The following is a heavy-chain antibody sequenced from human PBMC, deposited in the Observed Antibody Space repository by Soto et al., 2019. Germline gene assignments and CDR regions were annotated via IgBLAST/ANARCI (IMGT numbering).Heavy chain of an antibody. CDR1: GFIFSDYY. J-gene: IGHJ6*02. D-gene: IGHD2-15*01. CDR2: ISNSGIT. Sequence: QVQLVESGGGLVKPGGSLRLSCAASGFIFSDYYMTWIRQSPGKGLEWISYISNSGITNYADSVNGRFTISGDNAKHSLYLQMDSLRAEDPAAYYCARENSSKMDVWGQGTTVNVSS. V-gene: IGHV3-11*05. CDR3: ARENSSKMDV.